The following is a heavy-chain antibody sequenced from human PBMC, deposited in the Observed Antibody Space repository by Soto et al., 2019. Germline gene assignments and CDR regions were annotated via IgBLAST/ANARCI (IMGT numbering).Heavy chain of an antibody. D-gene: IGHD2-15*01. V-gene: IGHV3-23*01. CDR3: AKEIVVVENYYYGMDV. J-gene: IGHJ6*02. Sequence: GGSLRLSCAASGFTFSSYAMSWVRQAPGKGLEWVSAISGSGGSTYYAGSVKGRFTISRDNSKNTLYLQMNSLRAEDTAVYYCAKEIVVVENYYYGMDVWGQGITVTVSS. CDR2: ISGSGGST. CDR1: GFTFSSYA.